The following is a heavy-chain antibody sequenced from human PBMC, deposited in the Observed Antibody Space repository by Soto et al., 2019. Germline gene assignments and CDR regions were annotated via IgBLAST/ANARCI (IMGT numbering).Heavy chain of an antibody. Sequence: QVELVQSGAEVKNPGASVTVSCKASGEFFTTYGISWVRQAPGQGLEWMGWISTYSTNTNYAPKFHSKLLRTADNSTTKAHMELRSLRPDDTAVYYCARWAGRVCDYGGPFDYWGQGSLVTVSP. CDR3: ARWAGRVCDYGGPFDY. V-gene: IGHV1-18*04. CDR2: ISTYSTNT. D-gene: IGHD4-17*01. J-gene: IGHJ4*02. CDR1: GEFFTTYG.